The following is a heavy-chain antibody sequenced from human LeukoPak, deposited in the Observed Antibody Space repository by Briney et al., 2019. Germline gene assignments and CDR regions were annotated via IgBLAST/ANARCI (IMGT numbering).Heavy chain of an antibody. D-gene: IGHD3-9*01. Sequence: PGGSLRLSCAASGFTFSSHAMTWVRQAPGKGLEWVATLSGSGETPYYAESVKGRFTISRHNSGNSLYLQMNSLRAEDTAVYYCAKPELDFLTGSYDGAFHHWGQGTLVTVSS. CDR1: GFTFSSHA. V-gene: IGHV3-23*01. CDR2: LSGSGETP. CDR3: AKPELDFLTGSYDGAFHH. J-gene: IGHJ4*02.